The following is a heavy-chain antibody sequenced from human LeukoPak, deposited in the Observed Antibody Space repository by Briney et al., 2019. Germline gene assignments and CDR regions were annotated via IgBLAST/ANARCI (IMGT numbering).Heavy chain of an antibody. D-gene: IGHD3-22*01. Sequence: GGSLRLSCAASGFTFSSYAMSWVRQAPGKGLEWVSAISGSGGSTYYADSVKGQFTISRDNSKNTLYLQMNSLRAEDTAVYYCAKEPRVYYDSSAGWYYWGQGTLVTVSS. CDR1: GFTFSSYA. V-gene: IGHV3-23*01. CDR3: AKEPRVYYDSSAGWYY. CDR2: ISGSGGST. J-gene: IGHJ4*02.